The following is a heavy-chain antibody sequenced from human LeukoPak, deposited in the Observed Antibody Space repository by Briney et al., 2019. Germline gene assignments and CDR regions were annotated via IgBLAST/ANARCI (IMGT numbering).Heavy chain of an antibody. Sequence: GSLRLSRAASEFTFSNAWMSWVRQAPGKGLEWFGRIKSKTDGGTTDYAAPVKGRFTISRDDSKNTLYLQMNSLKTEDTAVYYCTTDSSLLWFGELRYYYYYGMDVWGKGTTVTVSS. V-gene: IGHV3-15*01. CDR3: TTDSSLLWFGELRYYYYYGMDV. J-gene: IGHJ6*04. CDR1: EFTFSNAW. CDR2: IKSKTDGGTT. D-gene: IGHD3-10*01.